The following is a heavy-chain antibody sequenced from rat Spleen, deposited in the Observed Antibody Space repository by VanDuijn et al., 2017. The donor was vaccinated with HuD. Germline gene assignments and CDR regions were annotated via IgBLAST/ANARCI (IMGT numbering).Heavy chain of an antibody. Sequence: QVQLKESGPGLVQPSQTLSLTCTVSGFSLTSNSVSWVRQPPGKGLEWMGVIWGDGSTAYNSALKSRLSISRDTSKSQVFLKMNSLQTDDTAIYYCTRSPYNNYVMDAWGQGVSVTVSS. CDR3: TRSPYNNYVMDA. CDR1: GFSLTSNS. D-gene: IGHD1-10*01. V-gene: IGHV2-1*01. J-gene: IGHJ4*01. CDR2: IWGDGST.